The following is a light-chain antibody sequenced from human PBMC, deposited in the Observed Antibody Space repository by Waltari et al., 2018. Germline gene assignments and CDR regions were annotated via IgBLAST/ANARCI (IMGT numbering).Light chain of an antibody. CDR3: QQYDISPLT. CDR2: DTS. J-gene: IGKJ4*01. Sequence: EIVLTQSPGTLSLSPGERATLSCRASQTVRATYLAWYQQKPCQAPTLVIHDTSSRATGIPDRFSGSGSGTDFSLTISSLEPEDFAVYYCQQYDISPLTFGGGTKVETK. CDR1: QTVRATY. V-gene: IGKV3-20*01.